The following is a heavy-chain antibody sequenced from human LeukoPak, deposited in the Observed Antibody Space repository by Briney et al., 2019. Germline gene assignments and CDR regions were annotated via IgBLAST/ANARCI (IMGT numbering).Heavy chain of an antibody. CDR1: GFTFSSYS. J-gene: IGHJ4*02. D-gene: IGHD6-19*01. CDR3: AKDHEQWLVRYYFDY. CDR2: ISSSSSTI. V-gene: IGHV3-48*01. Sequence: GGSLRLSCAASGFTFSSYSMNWVRQAPGKGLEWVSYISSSSSTIYYADSVKGRFTISRDNSKNTLYLQMNSLRAEDTAVYYCAKDHEQWLVRYYFDYWGQGTLVTVSS.